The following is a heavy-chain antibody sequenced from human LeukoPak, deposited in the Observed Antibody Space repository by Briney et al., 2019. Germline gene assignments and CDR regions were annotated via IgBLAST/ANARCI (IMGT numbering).Heavy chain of an antibody. V-gene: IGHV4-31*03. CDR1: GGSISSGGYY. Sequence: SQTLSLTCTVSGGSISSGGYYWSWIRQHPGKGLEWIGYMYYSGSTYYNPSLKSRVTISVDTSKNQFSLKLSSVTAADTAVYYCARATTDYDSSGYYPDYFDYWGQGTLVTVSS. CDR2: MYYSGST. J-gene: IGHJ4*02. CDR3: ARATTDYDSSGYYPDYFDY. D-gene: IGHD3-22*01.